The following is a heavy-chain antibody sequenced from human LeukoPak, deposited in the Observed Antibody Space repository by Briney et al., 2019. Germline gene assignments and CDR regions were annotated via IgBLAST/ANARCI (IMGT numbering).Heavy chain of an antibody. D-gene: IGHD6-13*01. J-gene: IGHJ4*02. V-gene: IGHV1-69*15. Sequence: SVKVSCKASGGTFSSYAISWVRQAPGQGLEWMGRIIPIFGTANYAQKFQGRVTITADESTSTAYMELSSLRSEGTAVYYCARAIAAAGYFDYWGQGTLVTVSS. CDR3: ARAIAAAGYFDY. CDR2: IIPIFGTA. CDR1: GGTFSSYA.